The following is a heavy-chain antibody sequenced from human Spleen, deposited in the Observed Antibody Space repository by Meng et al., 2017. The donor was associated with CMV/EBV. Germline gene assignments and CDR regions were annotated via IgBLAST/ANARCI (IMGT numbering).Heavy chain of an antibody. J-gene: IGHJ4*02. D-gene: IGHD3-3*01. Sequence: SETLSLTCTVSGASITVSEYYWAWSRQPPGKGLEFVGTIYFSGSTHYNPSLATRVTMSQDSSKNQFSVNLTSVTAADTAVYYCARAQAPYEFWSGWNYWGQGILVTVSS. CDR1: GASITVSEYY. CDR3: ARAQAPYEFWSGWNY. CDR2: IYFSGST. V-gene: IGHV4-39*07.